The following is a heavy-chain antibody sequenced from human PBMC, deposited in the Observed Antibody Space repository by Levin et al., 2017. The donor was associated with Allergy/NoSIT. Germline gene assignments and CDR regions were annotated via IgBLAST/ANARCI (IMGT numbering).Heavy chain of an antibody. CDR2: IYYSGDT. D-gene: IGHD4-17*01. CDR3: ARERDYGDSHEIDY. CDR1: GGSITSGEYY. V-gene: IGHV4-31*03. Sequence: SETLSLTCTVSGGSITSGEYYWSWIRQPPGKGLEWVGYIYYSGDTYYNPSLKSRLRISVATSGSQFSLRLRSVTAADAAVYYCARERDYGDSHEIDYWGQGTLVTVSS. J-gene: IGHJ4*02.